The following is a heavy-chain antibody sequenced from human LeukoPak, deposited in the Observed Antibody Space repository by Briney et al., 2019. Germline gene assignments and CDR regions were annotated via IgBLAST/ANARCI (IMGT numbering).Heavy chain of an antibody. V-gene: IGHV3-23*01. CDR1: GFTFSSYA. CDR3: ARGIQAYGDVGEYYFDY. D-gene: IGHD4-17*01. J-gene: IGHJ4*02. CDR2: ISGSGGST. Sequence: GGSPRLSCAASGFTFSSYAMSWVRQAPGKGLEWVSAISGSGGSTYYADSVKGRFTISRDNSKNTLYLQMNSLRAEDTAVYYCARGIQAYGDVGEYYFDYWGQGTLVTVSS.